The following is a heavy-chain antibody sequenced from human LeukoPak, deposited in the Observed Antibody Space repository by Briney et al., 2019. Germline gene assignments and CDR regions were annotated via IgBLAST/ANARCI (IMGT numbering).Heavy chain of an antibody. CDR2: IDPNSGGT. J-gene: IGHJ5*02. Sequence: ASVKVSCKAFGYTFTYYYIHWVRQAPGQGLEWMGWIDPNSGGTNSPQKFQDRVTMTRDTSISTAYMELSRLRSDDTAVYYCARVGGCSSTSCYGGDNWFDPWGQGTLVTVSS. CDR3: ARVGGCSSTSCYGGDNWFDP. D-gene: IGHD2-2*01. CDR1: GYTFTYYY. V-gene: IGHV1-2*02.